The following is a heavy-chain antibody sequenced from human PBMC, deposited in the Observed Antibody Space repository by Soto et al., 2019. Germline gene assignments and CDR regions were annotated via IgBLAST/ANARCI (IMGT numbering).Heavy chain of an antibody. V-gene: IGHV1-18*01. D-gene: IGHD2-15*01. J-gene: IGHJ4*02. Sequence: QVQLVQSGAEVKKPGASVKVSCKASGYTFTSYGINWVRQAPGQGLEWMGWISAYNGKTNYAQKVQGRVTMTTGTATRPAYMELRSLTSDDTAVYYCARDLERFCSGGSCYSNVDYWGQGTLVTVSS. CDR2: ISAYNGKT. CDR3: ARDLERFCSGGSCYSNVDY. CDR1: GYTFTSYG.